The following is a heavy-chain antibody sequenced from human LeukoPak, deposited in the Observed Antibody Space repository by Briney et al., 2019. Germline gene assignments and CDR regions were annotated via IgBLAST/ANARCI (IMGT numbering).Heavy chain of an antibody. CDR2: ISSSGSTI. D-gene: IGHD3-3*01. CDR1: GFTFSDYY. CDR3: AKEYWSGYPHDY. Sequence: PGGSLRLSCAASGFTFSDYYMSWIRQAPGKGLEWVSYISSSGSTIYYADSVKGRFTISRDNAKNSLYLQMNSLRAEDTAVYYCAKEYWSGYPHDYWGQGTLVTVSS. V-gene: IGHV3-11*01. J-gene: IGHJ4*02.